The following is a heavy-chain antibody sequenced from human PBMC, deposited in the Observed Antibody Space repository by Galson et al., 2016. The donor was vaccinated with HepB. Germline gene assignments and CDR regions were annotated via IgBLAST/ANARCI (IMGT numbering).Heavy chain of an antibody. V-gene: IGHV3-23*01. Sequence: SLRLSCAACGFTFSRYAMSWVRQGPGKGLEWVSAISGSGGSTYYADSVKGRFTISRDNSKNTLYLQMNSLRAEDTAVYYCAKAADYYYSSGYYYLNWFDPWGQGTLVTVSS. D-gene: IGHD3-22*01. CDR3: AKAADYYYSSGYYYLNWFDP. J-gene: IGHJ5*02. CDR1: GFTFSRYA. CDR2: ISGSGGST.